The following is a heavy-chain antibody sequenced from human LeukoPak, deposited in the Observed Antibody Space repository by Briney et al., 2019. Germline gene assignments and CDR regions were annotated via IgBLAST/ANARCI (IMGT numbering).Heavy chain of an antibody. CDR3: ARHDDYYYYGMDV. CDR2: IYYSGST. V-gene: IGHV4-39*01. Sequence: SETLSLTCTVSGGSISSSSYYWGWIRQPPGKGLEWIGSIYYSGSTYYNPSLKSRVTISVDTSKNQSSLKLSSVTAADTAVYYCARHDDYYYYGMDVWGQGTTVTVSS. J-gene: IGHJ6*02. CDR1: GGSISSSSYY.